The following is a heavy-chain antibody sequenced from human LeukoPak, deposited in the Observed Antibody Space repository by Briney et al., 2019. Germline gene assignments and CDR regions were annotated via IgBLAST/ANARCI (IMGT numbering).Heavy chain of an antibody. CDR3: AKADFKWEFRGYYFDY. D-gene: IGHD1-26*01. Sequence: GGSLRLSCAASGFTFSSYAMSWVRQAPGKGLEWVSAISGSGGSTYYADSVKGRFTISRDNSRNTLYLQMNSLRAEDTAVYYCAKADFKWEFRGYYFDYWGQGTLVTVSS. J-gene: IGHJ4*02. V-gene: IGHV3-23*01. CDR1: GFTFSSYA. CDR2: ISGSGGST.